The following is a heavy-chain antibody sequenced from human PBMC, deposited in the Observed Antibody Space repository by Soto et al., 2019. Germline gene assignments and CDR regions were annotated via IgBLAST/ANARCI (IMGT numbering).Heavy chain of an antibody. CDR3: AKDRNYYDSRGYDY. CDR2: IIGSGGST. Sequence: EVQLLESGGGLVQPGGSLRLSCAASGFTFNSYAMSWVRQAPGKGLEWVSTIIGSGGSTYYADSVKGRFSVSRDNSKNTLYLQMNSLRAEDTAVYYCAKDRNYYDSRGYDYWGQGTLVTVSS. J-gene: IGHJ4*02. V-gene: IGHV3-23*01. CDR1: GFTFNSYA. D-gene: IGHD3-22*01.